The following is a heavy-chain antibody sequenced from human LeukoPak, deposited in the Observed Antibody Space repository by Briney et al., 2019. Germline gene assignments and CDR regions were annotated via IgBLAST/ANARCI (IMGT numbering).Heavy chain of an antibody. CDR1: GFTFSSYW. V-gene: IGHV3-74*01. D-gene: IGHD6-13*01. CDR3: ARGGSAYSSSWSTFDY. CDR2: INSDGSST. J-gene: IGHJ4*02. Sequence: GGSLRLSCAASGFTFSSYWMHWVRQVSGKGLVWVARINSDGSSTSYADSVKGRFAISRDNAKNTVYLQVNSLRAEDTAVYYCARGGSAYSSSWSTFDYWGLGNMVTVSA.